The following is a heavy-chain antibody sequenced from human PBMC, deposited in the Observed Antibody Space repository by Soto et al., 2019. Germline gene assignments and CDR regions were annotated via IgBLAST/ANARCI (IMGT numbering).Heavy chain of an antibody. CDR1: GITFDDYG. V-gene: IGHV3-20*04. J-gene: IGHJ5*02. CDR2: INGDGGRT. CDR3: ARDAYGSSWYPLGWWFDP. Sequence: GGSLRLSCSVSGITFDDYGMSWVRQAPGKGLEWVSSINGDGGRTSYADSVRGRLTISRDNAKKSLYLQMNSLRVEDTAFYYCARDAYGSSWYPLGWWFDPWGQGTPVTVSS. D-gene: IGHD6-13*01.